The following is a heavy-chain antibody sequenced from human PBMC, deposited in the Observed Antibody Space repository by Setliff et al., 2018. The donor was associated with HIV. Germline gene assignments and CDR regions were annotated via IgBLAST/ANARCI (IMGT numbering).Heavy chain of an antibody. J-gene: IGHJ1*01. CDR3: ATDLSSGYFYFTLHF. CDR2: FDPEDGEI. CDR1: GYYFNIDY. V-gene: IGHV1-24*01. D-gene: IGHD3-22*01. Sequence: ASVKVSCKTFGYYFNIDYLHWVRQAPGQRLEWMGGFDPEDGEIIYAQKFQGTFTMTEDTSTDTVYMELSSLKSEDTAVYYCATDLSSGYFYFTLHFWGQGTLVTVSS.